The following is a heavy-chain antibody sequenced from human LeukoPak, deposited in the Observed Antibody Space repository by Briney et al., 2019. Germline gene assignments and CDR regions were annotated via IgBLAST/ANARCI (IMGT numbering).Heavy chain of an antibody. CDR1: GFTFSSYA. CDR2: ISGSGYST. J-gene: IGHJ4*02. CDR3: AKEAGYSGYDYPDY. V-gene: IGHV3-23*01. D-gene: IGHD5-12*01. Sequence: SGGSLRLSCAASGFTFSSYAMSWVRQAPGKGLEWVSAISGSGYSTYYADSVKGRFTIPRDNSKNTLYLQMNSLRAEDTAVYYCAKEAGYSGYDYPDYWGQGTLVTVSS.